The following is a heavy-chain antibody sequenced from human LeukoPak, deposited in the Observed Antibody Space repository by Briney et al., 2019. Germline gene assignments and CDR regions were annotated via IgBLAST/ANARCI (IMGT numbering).Heavy chain of an antibody. V-gene: IGHV3-33*06. D-gene: IGHD4-11*01. CDR3: AKRDDYSNYAFDC. CDR2: IWYDGSNK. J-gene: IGHJ4*02. Sequence: PGRSLRLSCAASGFTFSSYGMHWVRQAPGKGLEWVAVIWYDGSNKYYADSVKGRFTISRDDSKNTLYLQMNSLRAEDTAVYYCAKRDDYSNYAFDCRGQGTLVTVSS. CDR1: GFTFSSYG.